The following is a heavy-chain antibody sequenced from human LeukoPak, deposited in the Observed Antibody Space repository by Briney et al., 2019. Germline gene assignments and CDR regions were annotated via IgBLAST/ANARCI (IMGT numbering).Heavy chain of an antibody. J-gene: IGHJ4*02. CDR3: ARHGVYSSAGDY. V-gene: IGHV4-59*08. D-gene: IGHD6-19*01. CDR2: IYYSGST. Sequence: SETLSLTCTVSGGSISSYYWSWIQQPPGKGLEWIGYIYYSGSTNYNPSLKSRVTISVDTSKNQFSLKLSSVTAADTAVYYCARHGVYSSAGDYWGQGTLVTVSS. CDR1: GGSISSYY.